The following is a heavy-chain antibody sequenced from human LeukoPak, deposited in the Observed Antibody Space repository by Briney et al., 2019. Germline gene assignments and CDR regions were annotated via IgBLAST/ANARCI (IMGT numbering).Heavy chain of an antibody. V-gene: IGHV4-39*02. CDR1: GASIRSSTYY. J-gene: IGHJ3*02. D-gene: IGHD3-16*02. CDR3: ARDLNGVRAFDI. Sequence: SETLSLTCIVSGASIRSSTYYWGWIRQSPGKGLEWIASVHHSGSTYDNPSLKSRVTISVDTSKNHFSLKLTSVSAADTAVYYCARDLNGVRAFDIWGQGTMVTVSS. CDR2: VHHSGST.